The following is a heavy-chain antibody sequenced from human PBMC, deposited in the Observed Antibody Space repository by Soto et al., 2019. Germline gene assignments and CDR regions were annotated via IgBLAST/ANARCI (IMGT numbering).Heavy chain of an antibody. D-gene: IGHD6-13*01. CDR2: IYYSGST. CDR3: ASWYSSTWSNFDY. V-gene: IGHV4-61*01. CDR1: GGSVSSDNYY. J-gene: IGHJ4*02. Sequence: SETLSLICTVSGGSVSSDNYYWNWIRQPPGKGLEWIGYIYYSGSTNYNPSLKSRVTISVDTSKNQFSLKLNSVTAADTAVYYCASWYSSTWSNFDYWGQGTLVTVSS.